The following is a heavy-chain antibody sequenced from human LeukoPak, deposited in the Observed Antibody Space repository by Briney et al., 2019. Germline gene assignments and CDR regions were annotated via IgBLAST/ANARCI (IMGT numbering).Heavy chain of an antibody. CDR1: GGSISSGSYY. D-gene: IGHD6-13*01. V-gene: IGHV4-61*02. J-gene: IGHJ4*02. CDR2: IYTSGST. Sequence: SQTLSLTCTVSGGSISSGSYYWSWIRQPAGKGLEWIGRIYTSGSTNYNPSLKSRVTISVDTSKNQFSLKLSSVTATDTAVYYCAREGFLYSSSWRYYFDYWGQGTLVTVSS. CDR3: AREGFLYSSSWRYYFDY.